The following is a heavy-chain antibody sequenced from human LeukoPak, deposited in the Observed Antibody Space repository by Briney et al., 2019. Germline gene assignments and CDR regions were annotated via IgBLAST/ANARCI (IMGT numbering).Heavy chain of an antibody. Sequence: SETLSLTCTVSGGSISSSSYYWGWIRQPPGKGLEWIGSIYYSGSTYYNPSLKSRVTISLDTSKNHFSLKLTSVTAADTAVYFCARDRQYYFDSSASFDSWGQGTLVTVSS. CDR3: ARDRQYYFDSSASFDS. CDR1: GGSISSSSYY. V-gene: IGHV4-39*07. D-gene: IGHD3-22*01. J-gene: IGHJ4*02. CDR2: IYYSGST.